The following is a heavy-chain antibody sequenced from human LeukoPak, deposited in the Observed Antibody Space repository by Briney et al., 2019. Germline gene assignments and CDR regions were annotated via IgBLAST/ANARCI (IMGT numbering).Heavy chain of an antibody. Sequence: GESLKISCKGSGYTFTTYWIGWVRQTPGKGLEWMGIIYPGDPDARYSPSFQGQVTFSADKAVSTAYLQWSSLKASDSAMYYCARRYDNTDWYFDLWGRGTLVTVSS. CDR2: IYPGDPDA. CDR1: GYTFTTYW. D-gene: IGHD3-22*01. CDR3: ARRYDNTDWYFDL. J-gene: IGHJ2*01. V-gene: IGHV5-51*01.